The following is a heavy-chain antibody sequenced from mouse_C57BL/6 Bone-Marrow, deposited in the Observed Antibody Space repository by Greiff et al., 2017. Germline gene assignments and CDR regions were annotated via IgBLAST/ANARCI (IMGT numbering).Heavy chain of an antibody. CDR1: GYTFTSYW. Sequence: QVQLQQPGTELVKPGASVKLSCKASGYTFTSYWMHWVKQRPGQGLEWIGNINPSNGGTNYNEKFKSKATLTVDKSSSTAYMQLSSLTSEDSAVYYCARGRIYYYGSRVYYYAMDYWGQGTSVTVSS. J-gene: IGHJ4*01. CDR3: ARGRIYYYGSRVYYYAMDY. V-gene: IGHV1-53*01. CDR2: INPSNGGT. D-gene: IGHD1-1*01.